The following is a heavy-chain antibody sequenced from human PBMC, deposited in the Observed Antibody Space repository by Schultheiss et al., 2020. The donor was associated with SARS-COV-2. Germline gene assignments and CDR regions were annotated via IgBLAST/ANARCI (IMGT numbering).Heavy chain of an antibody. CDR1: GGSFSGYY. J-gene: IGHJ4*02. V-gene: IGHV4-34*01. D-gene: IGHD3-16*02. CDR3: ARVRDYVWGSYRHFDY. Sequence: SETLSLTCAVYGGSFSGYYWSWIRQPPGKGLEWIGEINHSGSTNYNPSLKSRVTISVDTSKNQFSLKLSSVTAADTAVYYCARVRDYVWGSYRHFDYWGQGTLVTVSS. CDR2: INHSGST.